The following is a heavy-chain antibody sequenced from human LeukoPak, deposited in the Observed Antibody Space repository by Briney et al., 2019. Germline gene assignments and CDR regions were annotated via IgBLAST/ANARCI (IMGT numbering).Heavy chain of an antibody. CDR2: ISYTGST. V-gene: IGHV4-59*08. CDR1: GGSISSYY. D-gene: IGHD5-18*01. Sequence: SSETLSLTCTVSGGSISSYYWSWIRQPPGKGLEWIGHISYTGSTNYNPSLKSRVTISIDTSKNQFSLKLSSVTAADTAVYYCARRGYSYETYYFDYWGQGALVTVSS. J-gene: IGHJ4*02. CDR3: ARRGYSYETYYFDY.